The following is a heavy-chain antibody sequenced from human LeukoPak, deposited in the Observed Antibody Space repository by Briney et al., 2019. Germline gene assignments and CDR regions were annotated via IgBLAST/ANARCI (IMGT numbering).Heavy chain of an antibody. Sequence: GESLKISFKGSGYTFPNYWIAWVRQMPGKGLEWMGSIYPGDSDTRYSPSFQGQVTISADKSINSACLQWSSLKASDTAMYYCARHQSGRFLTWLDPWGQGTLVTVTS. D-gene: IGHD1-26*01. V-gene: IGHV5-51*01. CDR2: IYPGDSDT. CDR3: ARHQSGRFLTWLDP. CDR1: GYTFPNYW. J-gene: IGHJ5*02.